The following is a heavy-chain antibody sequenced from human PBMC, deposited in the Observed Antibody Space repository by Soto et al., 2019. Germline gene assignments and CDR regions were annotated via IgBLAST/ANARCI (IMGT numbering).Heavy chain of an antibody. CDR3: ARGDSSSSGWFDP. CDR2: IYYSGST. Sequence: SETLSLTCTVSGGSISSYYWIWIRQPPGKGLEWIGYIYYSGSTNYNPSLKSRVTISVDTSKSQFSLKLSSVTAADTAVYYCARGDSSSSGWFDPWGQGTLVTAPQ. J-gene: IGHJ5*02. CDR1: GGSISSYY. V-gene: IGHV4-59*01. D-gene: IGHD6-6*01.